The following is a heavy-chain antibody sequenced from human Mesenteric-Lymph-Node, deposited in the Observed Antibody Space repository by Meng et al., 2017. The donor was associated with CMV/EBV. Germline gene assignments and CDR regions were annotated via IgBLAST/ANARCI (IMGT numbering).Heavy chain of an antibody. CDR2: ISSSSSTI. Sequence: GESLKISCAASGFTFSSYSMNWVRQAPGKGLEWVSYISSSSSTIYYADSVKGRFTISRDNAKNSLYLQMNSLRAEDTAVYYCASFHPGSYYYYYGMDVWGQGTTVTVSS. CDR3: ASFHPGSYYYYYGMDV. J-gene: IGHJ6*02. D-gene: IGHD2/OR15-2a*01. V-gene: IGHV3-48*04. CDR1: GFTFSSYS.